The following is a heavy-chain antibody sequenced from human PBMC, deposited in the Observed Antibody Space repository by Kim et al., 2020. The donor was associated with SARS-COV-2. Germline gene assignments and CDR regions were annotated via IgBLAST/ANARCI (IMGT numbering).Heavy chain of an antibody. CDR3: ARSRLWTPIDF. Sequence: ASVKVSCKASGYTFTGYFIHRVRQAPGQGLEWMGWINPNSGGTNYAQKFQGRVTMTRDTSISTAYMELSRLRSDDTAVYYCARSRLWTPIDFWGQGTLVTVSS. CDR2: INPNSGGT. D-gene: IGHD5-18*01. V-gene: IGHV1-2*02. CDR1: GYTFTGYF. J-gene: IGHJ4*02.